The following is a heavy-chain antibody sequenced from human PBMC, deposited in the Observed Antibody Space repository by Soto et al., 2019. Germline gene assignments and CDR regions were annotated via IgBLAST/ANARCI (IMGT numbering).Heavy chain of an antibody. Sequence: GGSLRLSCVASESTFSSYEMNWVRQAPGKGLEWVSYISSSGTTIYYTDSVKGRFTISRDNAKKSLYLQMNSLRAEDTAVYYCVRFGGAAAGPGDYWGQGTLVTVSS. V-gene: IGHV3-48*03. CDR2: ISSSGTTI. J-gene: IGHJ4*02. CDR1: ESTFSSYE. D-gene: IGHD6-13*01. CDR3: VRFGGAAAGPGDY.